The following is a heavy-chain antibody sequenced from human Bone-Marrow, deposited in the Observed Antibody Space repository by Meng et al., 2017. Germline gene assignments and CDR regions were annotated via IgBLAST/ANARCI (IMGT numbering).Heavy chain of an antibody. CDR2: ICYNGKS. D-gene: IGHD5-18*01. J-gene: IGHJ5*02. Sequence: QLQLQESGPGLVKPSETLSLSCTVSGGSISRRSYYWVWIRQSPGKGLEWNGQICYNGKSYYNPSLKSRVTMSVDTSRSQFSLNLNTVTAADTAVYYYARASYSYDSWFDPWGQGTLVTVSS. CDR3: ARASYSYDSWFDP. CDR1: GGSISRRSYY. V-gene: IGHV4-39*01.